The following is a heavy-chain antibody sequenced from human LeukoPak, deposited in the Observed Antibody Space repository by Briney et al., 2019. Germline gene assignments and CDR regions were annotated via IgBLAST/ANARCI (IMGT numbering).Heavy chain of an antibody. V-gene: IGHV3-11*01. CDR1: GFTFSDQY. CDR3: VRSARRGDF. Sequence: GGSLRLSCAVSGFTFSDQYMSWIRQAPGKGLEYLSYISGSGSDISYADSVKGRFTISRDNAKNSLYLQMNSLRVEDTAMYYCVRSARRGDFWGQGTLATVSS. D-gene: IGHD6-6*01. CDR2: ISGSGSDI. J-gene: IGHJ4*02.